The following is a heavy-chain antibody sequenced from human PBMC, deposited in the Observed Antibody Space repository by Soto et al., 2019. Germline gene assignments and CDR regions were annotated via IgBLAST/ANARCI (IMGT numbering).Heavy chain of an antibody. CDR3: ARDSVRGGEAYYGMDV. CDR2: IYYSGST. Sequence: PSETLSLTCTVSGGSISSGGYYWSWIRQHPGKGLEWIGYIYYSGSTYYNPSLKSRVTISVDTSKNQFSLKLSSVTAADTAVYYCARDSVRGGEAYYGMDVWGQGTTVTVSS. J-gene: IGHJ6*02. D-gene: IGHD3-10*01. CDR1: GGSISSGGYY. V-gene: IGHV4-31*03.